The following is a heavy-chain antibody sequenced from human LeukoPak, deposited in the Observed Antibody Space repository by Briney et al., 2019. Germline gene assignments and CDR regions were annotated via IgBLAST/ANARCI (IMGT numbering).Heavy chain of an antibody. CDR3: ARKGNAIDI. D-gene: IGHD3-10*01. Sequence: PGGSLRLSCAASGFTFSSYWMSWVRQAPGKGLEWVASINQDGSEKYYVDSVRGRFTISRDNADNSLYLQMNSLRAEDTAVYYCARKGNAIDIWGQGTMVTVSS. CDR1: GFTFSSYW. V-gene: IGHV3-7*04. J-gene: IGHJ3*02. CDR2: INQDGSEK.